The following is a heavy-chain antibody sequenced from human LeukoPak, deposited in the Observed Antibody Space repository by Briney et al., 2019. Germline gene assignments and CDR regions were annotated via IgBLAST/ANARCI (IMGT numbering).Heavy chain of an antibody. Sequence: ASVKVSCKASGYTFTSYGISWVRQAPGQGLERMGWISAHDGNTNYAQKLQGRVTMTTDTSTSTAYMELRSLRSDDTAVYYCARDGKFIPYDMDVWGQGTTVTVSS. CDR2: ISAHDGNT. D-gene: IGHD1-14*01. J-gene: IGHJ6*02. V-gene: IGHV1-18*01. CDR3: ARDGKFIPYDMDV. CDR1: GYTFTSYG.